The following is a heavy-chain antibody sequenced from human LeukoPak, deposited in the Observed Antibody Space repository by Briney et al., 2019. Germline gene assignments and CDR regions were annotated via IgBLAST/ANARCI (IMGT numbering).Heavy chain of an antibody. Sequence: GGSLRLSCAASRSTFITRGMTWLRQAPGKGLEWVSTISGGGSKTYYADSVKGRFTISRDNSKNTLYLQMNSLRAEDTAVYYCARVGSGWDGVDYWGQGTLVTVSS. CDR3: ARVGSGWDGVDY. CDR1: RSTFITRG. D-gene: IGHD6-19*01. V-gene: IGHV3-23*01. CDR2: ISGGGSKT. J-gene: IGHJ4*02.